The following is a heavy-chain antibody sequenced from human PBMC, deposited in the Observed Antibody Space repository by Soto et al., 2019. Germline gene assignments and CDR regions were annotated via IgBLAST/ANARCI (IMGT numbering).Heavy chain of an antibody. J-gene: IGHJ4*02. CDR2: IYYSGST. CDR3: ARQRTSVVTQAYFDS. D-gene: IGHD2-21*02. Sequence: SETLSLTCTVTGDSVNNRSYYWGWIRQPPGKGLEWIGSIYYSGSTYNNPSLKSRVSMSVDTSKNQFSLKLRSVTAADTALYYCARQRTSVVTQAYFDSWGQGSLVTVSS. V-gene: IGHV4-39*01. CDR1: GDSVNNRSYY.